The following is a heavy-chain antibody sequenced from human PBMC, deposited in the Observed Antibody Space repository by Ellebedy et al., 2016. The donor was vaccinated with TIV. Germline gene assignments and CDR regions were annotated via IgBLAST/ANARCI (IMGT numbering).Heavy chain of an antibody. D-gene: IGHD1-14*01. CDR1: GFTFDDYA. V-gene: IGHV3-9*01. CDR3: ARDELNHFDY. Sequence: GGSLRLSXAASGFTFDDYAMHWVRQAPGKGLEWVSGISWNSGSIGYADSVKGRFTISRDNAKNSLYLQMNSLRAEDTAVYYCARDELNHFDYWGQGTLVTVSS. CDR2: ISWNSGSI. J-gene: IGHJ4*02.